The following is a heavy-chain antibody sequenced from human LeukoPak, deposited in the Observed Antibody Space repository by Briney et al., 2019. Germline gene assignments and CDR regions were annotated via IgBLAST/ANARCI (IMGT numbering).Heavy chain of an antibody. Sequence: PGGSLRLSCAVYGGSFSGYSWTWIRQPPGKGLEWIGEIDRSGSTNYNPALKSRLTISVDTSKNQVYLKLRSVTAADTAVYYCVRDLWGAGGTQYWGQGTQVIVSS. CDR1: GGSFSGYS. CDR3: VRDLWGAGGTQY. D-gene: IGHD6-13*01. V-gene: IGHV4-34*01. J-gene: IGHJ4*02. CDR2: IDRSGST.